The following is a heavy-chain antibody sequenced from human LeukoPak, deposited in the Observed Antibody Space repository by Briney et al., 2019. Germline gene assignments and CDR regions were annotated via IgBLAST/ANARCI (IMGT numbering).Heavy chain of an antibody. Sequence: PSETLSLTCTVSGGSISSYYWSWIRQPPGKGLEWIGYIYYSGSTNYNPSLKSRVTISVDTSKNQFSLKLSSVTAADTAVYYCAAGSAAGGGIDFFDYWGQGTLVTVSS. J-gene: IGHJ4*02. CDR3: AAGSAAGGGIDFFDY. CDR1: GGSISSYY. D-gene: IGHD6-13*01. V-gene: IGHV4-59*01. CDR2: IYYSGST.